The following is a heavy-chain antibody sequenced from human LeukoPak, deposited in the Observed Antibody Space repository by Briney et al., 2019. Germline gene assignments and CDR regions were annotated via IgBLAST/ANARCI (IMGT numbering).Heavy chain of an antibody. V-gene: IGHV1-2*02. Sequence: ASVKVSCKASGYAFTGYYMHWVRQAPGQGLEWMGWINPNSGGTNYAQKFQGRVTMTRDTSISTAYMELSRLRSDDTAVYYCARIKRRDGYNSPHAFDIWGQGTMVTVSS. J-gene: IGHJ3*02. CDR1: GYAFTGYY. D-gene: IGHD5-24*01. CDR2: INPNSGGT. CDR3: ARIKRRDGYNSPHAFDI.